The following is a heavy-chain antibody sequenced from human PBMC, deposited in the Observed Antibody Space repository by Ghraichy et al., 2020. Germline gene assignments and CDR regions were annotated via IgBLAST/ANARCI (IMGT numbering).Heavy chain of an antibody. V-gene: IGHV3-7*03. CDR1: GFTFSKHW. Sequence: GGSLRLSCAASGFTFSKHWMSWVRQAPGKGLEWVANIKEDGSENYYVDSVKGRFTISRDDAKNSLYLQMNSLRAEDTAVYHCARQYFYDGSGYRHFDSWGQGTLVTVSS. CDR3: ARQYFYDGSGYRHFDS. D-gene: IGHD3-22*01. J-gene: IGHJ4*02. CDR2: IKEDGSEN.